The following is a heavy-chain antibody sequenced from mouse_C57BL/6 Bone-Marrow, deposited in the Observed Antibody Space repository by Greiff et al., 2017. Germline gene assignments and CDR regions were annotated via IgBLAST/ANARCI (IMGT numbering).Heavy chain of an antibody. Sequence: VQLQQSGPGLVQPSQSLSITCTVSGFSLTSYGVHWVRQSPGKGLEWLGVIWSGGSTDYNAAFISRLSISKDNSKSQVFFKMNSLQADDTAIYYCARKTSDYGSSYGWYFDVWGTGTTVTVSS. D-gene: IGHD1-1*01. CDR3: ARKTSDYGSSYGWYFDV. J-gene: IGHJ1*03. CDR2: IWSGGST. V-gene: IGHV2-2*01. CDR1: GFSLTSYG.